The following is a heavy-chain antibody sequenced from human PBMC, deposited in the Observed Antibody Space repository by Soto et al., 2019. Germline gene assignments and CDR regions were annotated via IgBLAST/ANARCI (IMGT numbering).Heavy chain of an antibody. J-gene: IGHJ4*02. D-gene: IGHD2-21*02. Sequence: GESLKISCKGSGYSFANFWIGWVRQMPGEGLEWMGIIHPGDSHTRYSPSFQGQVTISADKSISTAYLQWSSLKASDTAMYYCASSVTAIPGFDYWGQGTLVTVSS. CDR3: ASSVTAIPGFDY. CDR1: GYSFANFW. CDR2: IHPGDSHT. V-gene: IGHV5-51*01.